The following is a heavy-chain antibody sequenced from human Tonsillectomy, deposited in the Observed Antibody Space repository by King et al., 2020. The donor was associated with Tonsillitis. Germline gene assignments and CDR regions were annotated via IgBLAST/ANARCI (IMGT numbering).Heavy chain of an antibody. D-gene: IGHD3-22*01. V-gene: IGHV4-39*01. CDR2: IHYSVST. Sequence: QLQESGPGLVKPSETLSLTCTVSGGSISTNTYYWDWVRQPPGKGLQWIGSIHYSVSTYYNPSLKSRVTIPVDRSKNQFSLALCSVTAADTAVYYCATLSGGYEYFQHWGQGTLVTFSS. J-gene: IGHJ1*01. CDR1: GGSISTNTYY. CDR3: ATLSGGYEYFQH.